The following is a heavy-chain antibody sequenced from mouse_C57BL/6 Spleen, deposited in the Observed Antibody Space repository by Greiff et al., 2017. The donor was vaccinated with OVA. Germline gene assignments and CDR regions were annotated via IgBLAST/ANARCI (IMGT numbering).Heavy chain of an antibody. J-gene: IGHJ3*01. CDR2: IDPETGGT. CDR3: TGGTAQATSWFAY. Sequence: QVQLQQSGAELVRPGASVTLSCKASGYTFTDYEMHWVKQTPVHGLEWIGAIDPETGGTAYNQKFKGKAILTADKSSSTAYMELRSLTSEDSAVYYCTGGTAQATSWFAYWGQGTLVTVSA. CDR1: GYTFTDYE. D-gene: IGHD3-2*02. V-gene: IGHV1-15*01.